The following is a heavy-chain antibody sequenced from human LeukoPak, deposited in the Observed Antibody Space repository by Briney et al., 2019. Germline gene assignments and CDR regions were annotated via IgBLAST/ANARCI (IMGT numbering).Heavy chain of an antibody. Sequence: GGSLRLSCAASGFTFSSYWMHWVRQAPGKGLVWVSRINSDGSSTSYADSAKGRFTISRDNAKNTLYLQMNSLRAEDTAVYYCARGGLGSIAARYFDYWGQGTLVPVSS. J-gene: IGHJ4*02. CDR1: GFTFSSYW. CDR3: ARGGLGSIAARYFDY. CDR2: INSDGSST. D-gene: IGHD6-6*01. V-gene: IGHV3-74*01.